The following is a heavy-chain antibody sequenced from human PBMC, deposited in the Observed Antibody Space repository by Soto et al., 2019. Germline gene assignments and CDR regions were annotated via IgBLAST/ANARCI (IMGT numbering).Heavy chain of an antibody. D-gene: IGHD2-8*01. CDR1: GFSFSTYG. J-gene: IGHJ4*02. CDR3: AKDMAGYCNNVTCHIFDF. Sequence: QVQLMESGGDVIQPGGSLRLSCAASGFSFSTYGIHWVRQAPGKGLEWVALISHDGSNKQYAESVKGRFTISRDNAKNTVQLHMSRLRTGDAAIYYCAKDMAGYCNNVTCHIFDFWGQGTQVTVPS. CDR2: ISHDGSNK. V-gene: IGHV3-30*18.